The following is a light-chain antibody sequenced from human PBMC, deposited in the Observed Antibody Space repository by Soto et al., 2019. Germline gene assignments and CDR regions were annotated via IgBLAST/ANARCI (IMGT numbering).Light chain of an antibody. CDR1: QSVGSH. Sequence: EVVMRQSPDTLSLSPGERATLSCRASQSVGSHLAWYQQKPGQAPRLLMFDASNRATGIPARFSGSGSGTDFTLTISSLEPEDFAVYYCQHRSIWPVSFGQGTRLEIK. CDR3: QHRSIWPVS. V-gene: IGKV3-11*01. J-gene: IGKJ5*01. CDR2: DAS.